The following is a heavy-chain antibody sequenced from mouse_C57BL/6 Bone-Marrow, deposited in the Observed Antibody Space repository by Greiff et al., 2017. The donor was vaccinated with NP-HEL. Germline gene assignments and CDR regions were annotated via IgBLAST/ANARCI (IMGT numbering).Heavy chain of an antibody. CDR3: ARLGYYEDYFDY. Sequence: QVQLKQSGAELARPGASVKLSCKASGYTFTSYGISWVKQRTGQGLEWIGEIYPRSGNTYYNEKFKGKATLTADKSSSTAYMELRSLTSEDSAVYFCARLGYYEDYFDYGGQGTTLTVSS. CDR1: GYTFTSYG. D-gene: IGHD1-1*01. CDR2: IYPRSGNT. J-gene: IGHJ2*01. V-gene: IGHV1-81*01.